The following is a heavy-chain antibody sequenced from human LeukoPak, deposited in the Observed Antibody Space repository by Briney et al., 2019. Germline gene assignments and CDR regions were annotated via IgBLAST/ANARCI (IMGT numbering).Heavy chain of an antibody. D-gene: IGHD1-7*01. CDR3: AKDQLELRWIGALDY. V-gene: IGHV3-15*01. CDR2: TRSYSAGGTT. CDR1: GFSFSSAW. Sequence: GGSLRLSCAASGFSFSSAWMTWVRQAPGKGLEWLGRTRSYSAGGTTDYAPHVKGKFTISRDDSKNTLYLQMNSLRAEDTAVYYCAKDQLELRWIGALDYWGQGTLVTVSS. J-gene: IGHJ4*02.